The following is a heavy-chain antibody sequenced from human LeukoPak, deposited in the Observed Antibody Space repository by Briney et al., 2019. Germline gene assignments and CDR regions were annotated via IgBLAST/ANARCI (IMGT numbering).Heavy chain of an antibody. CDR1: GYTFTSYG. J-gene: IGHJ4*02. D-gene: IGHD3-3*01. CDR2: IIPIFGTA. V-gene: IGHV1-69*13. CDR3: ARNDFWSGRRGAYYFDY. Sequence: GASVKVSCKASGYTFTSYGISWVRQAPGQGLEWMGGIIPIFGTANYAQKFQGRVTITADESTSTAYMELSSLRSEDTAVYYCARNDFWSGRRGAYYFDYWGQGTLVTVSS.